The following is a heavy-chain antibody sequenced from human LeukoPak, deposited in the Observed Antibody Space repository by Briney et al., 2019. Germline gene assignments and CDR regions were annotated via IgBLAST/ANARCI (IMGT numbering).Heavy chain of an antibody. D-gene: IGHD6-13*01. Sequence: RIKSKTDGGTPDYAAPVKGRFTISRDDSKNTLYLQMNSLKTEDTAVYYCTGVSRSSWYDYWGQGTLVTVSS. CDR2: IKSKTDGGTP. J-gene: IGHJ4*02. V-gene: IGHV3-15*01. CDR3: TGVSRSSWYDY.